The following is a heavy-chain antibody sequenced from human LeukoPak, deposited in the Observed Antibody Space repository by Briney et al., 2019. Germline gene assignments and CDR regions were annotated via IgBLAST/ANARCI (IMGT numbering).Heavy chain of an antibody. CDR1: GGSISTSSYY. CDR2: IYYSGST. Sequence: SETLSLTCTVSGGSISTSSYYWDWIRQPPGKGLEWIGSIYYSGSTYYNPSLKSRVTISVDTSKNQFSLKLSSVTAADTAVYYCARQTYLPHWYLDLWGRGTLVTVSS. CDR3: ARQTYLPHWYLDL. J-gene: IGHJ2*01. V-gene: IGHV4-39*01.